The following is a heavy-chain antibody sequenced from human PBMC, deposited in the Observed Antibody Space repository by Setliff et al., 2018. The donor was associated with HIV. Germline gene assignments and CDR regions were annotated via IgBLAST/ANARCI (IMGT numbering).Heavy chain of an antibody. CDR3: ARLGRAIDDGGSSLRLDF. CDR1: DDSFSNYD. V-gene: IGHV4-4*09. D-gene: IGHD2-21*01. CDR2: ISSSGTT. Sequence: KPSETLSLTCVVSDDSFSNYDWTWIRHSPGKALEWIGYISSSGTTNYNPSLRSRVTISMETANTRFSHWLSSATAADTATYFCARLGRAIDDGGSSLRLDFWGQGRLVTVSS. J-gene: IGHJ4*02.